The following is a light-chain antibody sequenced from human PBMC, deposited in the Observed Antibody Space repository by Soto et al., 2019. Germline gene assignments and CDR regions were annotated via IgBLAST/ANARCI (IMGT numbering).Light chain of an antibody. CDR3: QQYNNWPRT. J-gene: IGKJ1*01. CDR2: WAS. CDR1: QSLLHSNGYNY. Sequence: DIVMTQSPLSLPVAPGEPASISCRSSQSLLHSNGYNYLDWYLQKPGQPPKLLIYWASTREAGVPDRFRGSGSQTDFTLTISNLQAEDVAVYYCQQYNNWPRTFGQGTKVDIK. V-gene: IGKV2-28*01.